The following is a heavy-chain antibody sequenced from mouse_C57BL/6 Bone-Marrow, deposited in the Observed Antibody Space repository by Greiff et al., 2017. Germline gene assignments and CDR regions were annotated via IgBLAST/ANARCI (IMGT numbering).Heavy chain of an antibody. CDR1: GFNIKDDY. CDR2: IDPENGDT. V-gene: IGHV14-4*01. CDR3: TRSLIYYGTNY. D-gene: IGHD1-1*01. J-gene: IGHJ2*01. Sequence: EVQRVESGAELVRPGASVKLSCTASGFNIKDDYMHWVKQRPEQGLEWIGWIDPENGDTEYASKFQGKATITADTSSNTAYLQLSSLTSEDTAVYYCTRSLIYYGTNYWGQGTTLTVSS.